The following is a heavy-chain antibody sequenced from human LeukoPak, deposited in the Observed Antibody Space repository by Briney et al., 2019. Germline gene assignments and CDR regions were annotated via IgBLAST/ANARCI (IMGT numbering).Heavy chain of an antibody. CDR1: GGSFSGYY. Sequence: PSETLSLTCAVYGGSFSGYYWSWIRQPPGKGLEWIGEINHSGSTNYNPSLKSRVTISVDTSKNQFSLKLSSVTAADTAVYYCARGTEEVNTAMAYYFDYWGQGTLVTVSS. CDR2: INHSGST. J-gene: IGHJ4*02. D-gene: IGHD5-18*01. V-gene: IGHV4-34*01. CDR3: ARGTEEVNTAMAYYFDY.